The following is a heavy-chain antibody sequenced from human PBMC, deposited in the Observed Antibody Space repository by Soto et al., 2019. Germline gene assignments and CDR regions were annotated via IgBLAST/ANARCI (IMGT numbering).Heavy chain of an antibody. Sequence: PGWSLRLACASSVFTFISYSMRWVRQAPGKGLEWVSGFRTGGDDATTYYADSVKGRFTISRDNSKNMLFLQMNSLRAEDTAIYYCAKKANSGPGSQYFDNWGQGTLVTVSS. D-gene: IGHD3-10*01. J-gene: IGHJ4*02. CDR1: VFTFISYS. V-gene: IGHV3-23*01. CDR3: AKKANSGPGSQYFDN. CDR2: FRTGGDDATT.